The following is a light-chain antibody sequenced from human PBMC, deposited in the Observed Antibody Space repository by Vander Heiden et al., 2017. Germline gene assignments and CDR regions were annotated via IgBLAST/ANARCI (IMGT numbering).Light chain of an antibody. J-gene: IGLJ1*01. Sequence: SYVLTQPPSVSVAPGQTATITCGGNNIEDKTVHWYQQKPGQAPGLVVYDASARPSGIPERFSGSNSGHTATLTISRVEAGDEADYYCQVWDSSSDHYVFGIGTKVTVL. V-gene: IGLV3-21*02. CDR2: DAS. CDR3: QVWDSSSDHYV. CDR1: NIEDKT.